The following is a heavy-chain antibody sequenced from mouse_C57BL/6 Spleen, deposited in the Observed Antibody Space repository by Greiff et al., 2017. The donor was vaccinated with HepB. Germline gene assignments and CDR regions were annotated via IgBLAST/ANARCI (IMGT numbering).Heavy chain of an antibody. J-gene: IGHJ4*01. CDR1: GYAFSSSW. D-gene: IGHD4-1*01. V-gene: IGHV1-82*01. CDR3: ARPGTGAMDY. CDR2: IYPGDGDT. Sequence: VQLQESGPELVKPGASVKISCKASGYAFSSSWMNWVKQRPGQGLEWIGRIYPGDGDTNYNGKFKGKATLTADKSSSTAYRQLSSLTSEDSAVYFCARPGTGAMDYWGQGTSVTVSS.